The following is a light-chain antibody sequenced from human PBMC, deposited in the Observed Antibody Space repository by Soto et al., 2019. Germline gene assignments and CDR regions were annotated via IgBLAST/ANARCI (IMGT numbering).Light chain of an antibody. CDR1: NSDVGGYNY. Sequence: QSALTQPRSVSGSPGQSVTISCTGTNSDVGGYNYVSWYQQHPGKAPKVMIYDVSERPSGVPDRFSGSKSGNTASLTISGLQAEDEADYYCSSYAGSYTVVFGGGTKLTVL. J-gene: IGLJ2*01. CDR2: DVS. CDR3: SSYAGSYTVV. V-gene: IGLV2-11*01.